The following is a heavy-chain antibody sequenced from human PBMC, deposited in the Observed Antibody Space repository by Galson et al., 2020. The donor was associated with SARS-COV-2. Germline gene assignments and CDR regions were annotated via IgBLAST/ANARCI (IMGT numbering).Heavy chain of an antibody. D-gene: IGHD6-13*01. CDR2: ISWNSGSI. CDR1: GFTFDDYA. V-gene: IGHV3-9*01. J-gene: IGHJ4*02. CDR3: AKLSAAGELDY. Sequence: GGSLRLSCAASGFTFDDYAMHWVRQAPGKGLEWVSGISWNSGSIGYADSVKGRFTISRDNAKNSLYLQMNSLRAEDTALYYCAKLSAAGELDYWGQGTLVTVSS.